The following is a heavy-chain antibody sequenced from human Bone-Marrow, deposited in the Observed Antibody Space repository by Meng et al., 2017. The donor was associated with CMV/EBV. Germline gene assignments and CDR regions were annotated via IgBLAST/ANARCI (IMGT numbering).Heavy chain of an antibody. CDR2: INPNSGGT. D-gene: IGHD6-19*01. Sequence: ASVKVSCKASGYTFTGYYMHWVRQAPGQGLEWMGWINPNSGGTNYAQKFQGRVTMTRDTSISTAYMELSRLRSDDTAVYYCVRGPQNGWYGEFDYWGQGTLVTVSS. CDR1: GYTFTGYY. CDR3: VRGPQNGWYGEFDY. J-gene: IGHJ4*02. V-gene: IGHV1-2*02.